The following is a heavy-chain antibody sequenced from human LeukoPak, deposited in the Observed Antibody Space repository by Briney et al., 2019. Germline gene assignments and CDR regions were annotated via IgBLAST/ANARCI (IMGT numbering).Heavy chain of an antibody. CDR3: VIGRYCGGDGGGNFVL. CDR2: ISSDDGNNN. J-gene: IGHJ4*02. Sequence: LSLTCTVSGSSISNGYYWGWIRQPPGKGLEWVAVISSDDGNNNHYAASVKGRFTISRDNSQSTLYLQINSLRPEDTAVYCCVIGRYCGGDGGGNFVLGGRGTGVSVS. V-gene: IGHV3-30*03. D-gene: IGHD4-23*01. CDR1: GSSISNGYY.